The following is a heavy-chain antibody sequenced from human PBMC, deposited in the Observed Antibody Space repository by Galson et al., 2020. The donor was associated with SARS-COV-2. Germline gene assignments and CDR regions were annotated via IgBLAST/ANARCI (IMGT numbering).Heavy chain of an antibody. V-gene: IGHV3-30*04. Sequence: GESLKISCAASGFTFSSYAMHWVRQAPGKGLEWVAVISYDGSNKYYADSVKGRFTISRDNSKNTLYLQMNSLRAEDTAVYYCARSYDSNAFDIWGQGTMVTVSS. J-gene: IGHJ3*02. D-gene: IGHD3-22*01. CDR1: GFTFSSYA. CDR3: ARSYDSNAFDI. CDR2: ISYDGSNK.